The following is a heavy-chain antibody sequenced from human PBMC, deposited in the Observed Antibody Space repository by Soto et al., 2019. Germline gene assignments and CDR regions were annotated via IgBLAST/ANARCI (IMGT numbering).Heavy chain of an antibody. J-gene: IGHJ5*02. V-gene: IGHV5-51*01. CDR3: ARLTYYDFWSGPHSWFAP. Sequence: GESLKISCKGSGYSFTSYWIGWVRQMPGKGLEWMGIIYPGDSDTRYSPSFQGQVTISADKSISTAYLQWSSLKASDTAMYYCARLTYYDFWSGPHSWFAPWGQGTLVTVS. D-gene: IGHD3-3*01. CDR1: GYSFTSYW. CDR2: IYPGDSDT.